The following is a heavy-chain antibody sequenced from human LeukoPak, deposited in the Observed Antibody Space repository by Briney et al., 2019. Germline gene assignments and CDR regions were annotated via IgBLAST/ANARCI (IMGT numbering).Heavy chain of an antibody. J-gene: IGHJ5*02. CDR3: ARGNYFGSGGSSYDWFDP. CDR2: IYNSGST. Sequence: SQTLSLTCTVSGGSISSGDYSWTWIRQPPGKGLEWIGYIYNSGSTYYNPSLKSRLTISVDTSQNQFSLKLSSVTAADTAVFYCARGNYFGSGGSSYDWFDPWGQGTLVTVSS. D-gene: IGHD3-10*01. V-gene: IGHV4-30-4*01. CDR1: GGSISSGDYS.